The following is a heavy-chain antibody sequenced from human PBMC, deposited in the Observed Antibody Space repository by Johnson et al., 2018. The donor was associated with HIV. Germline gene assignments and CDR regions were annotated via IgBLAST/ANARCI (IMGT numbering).Heavy chain of an antibody. J-gene: IGHJ3*02. Sequence: QVQLVESGGTLVKPGGSLRLSCAASGFTLSDYYMTWIHQAPGKGLEWVSYISDSGSSIYYEESVKGRFTISRDNAKNSLYLQLNSLRAEDTALYYCARYCSAGVCYLGTDAFDIWGQGTMVTVSS. CDR2: ISDSGSSI. CDR3: ARYCSAGVCYLGTDAFDI. D-gene: IGHD2-8*02. V-gene: IGHV3-11*04. CDR1: GFTLSDYY.